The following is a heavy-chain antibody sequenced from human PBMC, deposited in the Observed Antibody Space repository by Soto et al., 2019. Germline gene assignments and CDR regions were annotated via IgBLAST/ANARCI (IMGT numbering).Heavy chain of an antibody. CDR3: AREVRCTNGVCYRRNWFDP. CDR2: IYYSGST. D-gene: IGHD2-8*01. Sequence: LSLTCTFSGGSSSSGGHYWSCIRQPPGKALEWIGYIYYSGSTYYNPSLKSRVTISVDTSKNQFSLKLSSVTAADTAVYYCAREVRCTNGVCYRRNWFDPWGQGTLVTVS. CDR1: GGSSSSGGHY. V-gene: IGHV4-31*03. J-gene: IGHJ5*02.